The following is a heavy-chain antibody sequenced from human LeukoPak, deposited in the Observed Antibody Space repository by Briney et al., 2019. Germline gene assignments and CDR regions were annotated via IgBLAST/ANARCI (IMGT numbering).Heavy chain of an antibody. CDR1: GFTFSSYA. CDR2: ISGSGGST. CDR3: AKDQGDFWSGYYHPPFDY. V-gene: IGHV3-23*01. J-gene: IGHJ4*02. Sequence: GGSLRLSCAASGFTFSSYAMSWVRQAPGKGLEWVSAISGSGGSTYYADSVKGRFTISSDNSKNTLYLQMNSLRAEDTAVYYCAKDQGDFWSGYYHPPFDYWGQGTLVTVSS. D-gene: IGHD3-3*01.